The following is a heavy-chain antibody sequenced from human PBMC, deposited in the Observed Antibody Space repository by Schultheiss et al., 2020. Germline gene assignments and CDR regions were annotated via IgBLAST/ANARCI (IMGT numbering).Heavy chain of an antibody. CDR2: ISSSSSYI. D-gene: IGHD2-21*02. CDR1: GFTFSDYY. J-gene: IGHJ4*02. V-gene: IGHV3-11*06. Sequence: GGSLRLSCAASGFTFSDYYMSWIRQAPGKGLEWVSYISSSSSYIYYADSVKGRFTISRDNAKNSLYLQMNSLRAEDTAVYYCARDFADCGGDCYFFDYWGQGTLVTVSS. CDR3: ARDFADCGGDCYFFDY.